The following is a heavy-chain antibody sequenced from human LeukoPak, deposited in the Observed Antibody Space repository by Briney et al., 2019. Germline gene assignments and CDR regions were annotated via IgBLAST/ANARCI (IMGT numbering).Heavy chain of an antibody. Sequence: GGSLRLSCAASGFTFSSYAMHWVRQAPGKGLEWVAVISYDGSNKYYADSVKGRFTISRDNSKNTLYLQMNSLRADDTAVYYCAQENYYDSSAYIDHWGQGTLVTVSS. CDR1: GFTFSSYA. CDR2: ISYDGSNK. V-gene: IGHV3-30*04. CDR3: AQENYYDSSAYIDH. J-gene: IGHJ4*02. D-gene: IGHD3-22*01.